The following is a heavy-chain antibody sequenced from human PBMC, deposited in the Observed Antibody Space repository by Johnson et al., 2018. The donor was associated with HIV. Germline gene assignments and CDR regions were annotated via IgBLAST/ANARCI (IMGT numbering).Heavy chain of an antibody. V-gene: IGHV3-30*03. D-gene: IGHD3-22*01. CDR1: GLSFSNFG. CDR2: ISYDGSDK. J-gene: IGHJ3*02. Sequence: QMLLVESGGGVVQPGKSLTLSCVGSGLSFSNFGIHWVRQAPGKGPEWVAVISYDGSDKYYADSVKGRFTISRDNSKNTLYLQMNSLRAEDTAVYYCARDRPIAPFDIWGQGTMVTVSS. CDR3: ARDRPIAPFDI.